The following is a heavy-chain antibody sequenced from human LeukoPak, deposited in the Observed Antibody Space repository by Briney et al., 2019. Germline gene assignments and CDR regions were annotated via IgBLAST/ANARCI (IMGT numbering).Heavy chain of an antibody. CDR1: GFTFSSYW. J-gene: IGHJ4*02. V-gene: IGHV3-74*01. CDR2: INSDGNNT. Sequence: PGGSLRLSCAASGFTFSSYWMHWVRQGPGEGLVWVSRINSDGNNTSYADSVKGRFTISRDNAKNTVYLQMNSLRAEDTAVYYCARKLEGYDSSGYYQYFDYWGQGTLVTVSS. D-gene: IGHD3-22*01. CDR3: ARKLEGYDSSGYYQYFDY.